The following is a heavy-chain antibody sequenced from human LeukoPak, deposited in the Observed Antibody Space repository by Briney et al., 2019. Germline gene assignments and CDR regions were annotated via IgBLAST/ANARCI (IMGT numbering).Heavy chain of an antibody. D-gene: IGHD3-9*01. Sequence: ESGGSLRLSCAASGFNFNHAWMSWVRQAPEKGPEWVSGISDSGGSTYYADSVKGRFTISRDNSKNTLYLQMNSLRAEDTAVYYCAKEGMRYFDWSPVYFDYWGQGTLVTVSS. CDR3: AKEGMRYFDWSPVYFDY. CDR1: GFNFNHAW. V-gene: IGHV3-23*01. CDR2: ISDSGGST. J-gene: IGHJ4*02.